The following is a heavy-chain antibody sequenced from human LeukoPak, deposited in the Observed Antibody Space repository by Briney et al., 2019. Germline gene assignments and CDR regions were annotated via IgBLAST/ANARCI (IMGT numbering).Heavy chain of an antibody. V-gene: IGHV3-30-3*01. D-gene: IGHD5/OR15-5a*01. Sequence: GRSLRLSCAASGFTFSSYAMHWVRQAPGKGLEWVAVISYDGSNKYYADSVKGRFTISRDNSKNTLYLQMNSLRAEDTAVYYCARDLYVFDYWGQGTLVTVSS. CDR3: ARDLYVFDY. J-gene: IGHJ4*02. CDR2: ISYDGSNK. CDR1: GFTFSSYA.